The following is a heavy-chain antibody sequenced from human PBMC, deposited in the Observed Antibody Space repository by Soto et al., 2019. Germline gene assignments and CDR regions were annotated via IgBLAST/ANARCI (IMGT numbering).Heavy chain of an antibody. Sequence: GGSLRLSCAASGFTVSSNYMSWVRQAPGKGLEWVSVIYSGGSTYYADSVKGRFTISRDNSKNTLYLQMNSLRAEDTAVYYCARECGGSSYDILTGFYYYYGMDVWGQGTTVTVSS. CDR3: ARECGGSSYDILTGFYYYYGMDV. V-gene: IGHV3-66*01. CDR1: GFTVSSNY. CDR2: IYSGGST. J-gene: IGHJ6*02. D-gene: IGHD3-9*01.